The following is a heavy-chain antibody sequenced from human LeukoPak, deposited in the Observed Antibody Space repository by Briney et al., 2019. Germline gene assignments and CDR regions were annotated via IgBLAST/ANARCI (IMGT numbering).Heavy chain of an antibody. CDR1: GYTFSSYA. J-gene: IGHJ3*02. CDR2: ITWNSGTI. D-gene: IGHD1-14*01. Sequence: GGSLRLSCAASGYTFSSYAMSWVRQAPGKGLEWVSTITWNSGTIGYADSVKGQFTISRDNAKNSLFLQMNSLRAEDTALYYCAKSLPNRKDAFDIWGQGTMVTVSS. CDR3: AKSLPNRKDAFDI. V-gene: IGHV3-9*01.